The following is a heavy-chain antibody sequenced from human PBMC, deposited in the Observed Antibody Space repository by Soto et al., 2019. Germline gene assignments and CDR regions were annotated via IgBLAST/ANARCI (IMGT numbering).Heavy chain of an antibody. Sequence: GGSLSLSCSASGLSFSIPPMHCVRQSPGKGPDWVALISYDGTNKFYADSVKGRFTISRDNSKSTLYLQVDSLRPEDAAVYYCARDPKTSGGQHWAFNYFDSWGQGTLVTVSS. J-gene: IGHJ4*02. CDR1: GLSFSIPP. V-gene: IGHV3-30-3*01. D-gene: IGHD7-27*01. CDR2: ISYDGTNK. CDR3: ARDPKTSGGQHWAFNYFDS.